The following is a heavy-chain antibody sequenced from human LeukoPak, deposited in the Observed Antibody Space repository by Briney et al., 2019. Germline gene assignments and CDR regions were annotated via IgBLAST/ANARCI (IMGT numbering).Heavy chain of an antibody. CDR2: INWNGGST. J-gene: IGHJ4*02. V-gene: IGHV3-20*04. Sequence: GGSLRLSCAASGCTFDDYGMSWVRQAPGKGLEWVSGINWNGGSTGYADSVKGRFTISRENAKNSLYLQMNSLRAEDTALYYCARDDYGDYYFDYWGQGTLVTVSS. D-gene: IGHD4-17*01. CDR3: ARDDYGDYYFDY. CDR1: GCTFDDYG.